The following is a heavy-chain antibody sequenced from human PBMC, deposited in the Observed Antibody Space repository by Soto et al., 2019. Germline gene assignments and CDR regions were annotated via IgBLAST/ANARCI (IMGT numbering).Heavy chain of an antibody. V-gene: IGHV4-59*08. D-gene: IGHD2-8*01. CDR2: IYYGGSA. CDR1: GGSISTYY. Sequence: QVQLQESGPGLVKPSETLSLTCTVSGGSISTYYWNWIRQPPGKGLEWIGYIYYGGSANYNPSLKGRVTISGDTAKKQFPLKLSSVTAADTAVYYCARGGHCTNGVCSALDYWGQGTLVTVSS. J-gene: IGHJ4*02. CDR3: ARGGHCTNGVCSALDY.